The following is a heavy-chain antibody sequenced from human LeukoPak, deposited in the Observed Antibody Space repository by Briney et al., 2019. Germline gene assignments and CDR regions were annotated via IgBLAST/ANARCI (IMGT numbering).Heavy chain of an antibody. D-gene: IGHD4-17*01. J-gene: IGHJ4*02. V-gene: IGHV3-53*01. CDR3: ARGEYGDYVGGYFDY. CDR1: GFTVSSNS. Sequence: PGGSLRLSCTVSGFTVSSNSMSWVRQAPGKGLEWVSFIYSDNTHYSDSVKGRFTISRDNSKNTLYLQMNSLRAEDTAVYYCARGEYGDYVGGYFDYWGQGTLVTVSS. CDR2: IYSDNT.